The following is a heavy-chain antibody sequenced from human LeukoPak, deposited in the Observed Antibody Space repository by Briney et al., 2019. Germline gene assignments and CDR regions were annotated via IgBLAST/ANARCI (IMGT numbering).Heavy chain of an antibody. V-gene: IGHV4-59*01. CDR2: IYYSGST. Sequence: SETLSLTCTVSGGSISNYFWSWIRQPPGKGLEWIGYIYYSGSTDYNPSLRSRVTISLDTSKNQFSLILSSVTAADTAMYYCARFLYGSGNDYWGQGTLVTVSS. J-gene: IGHJ4*02. CDR1: GGSISNYF. D-gene: IGHD3-10*01. CDR3: ARFLYGSGNDY.